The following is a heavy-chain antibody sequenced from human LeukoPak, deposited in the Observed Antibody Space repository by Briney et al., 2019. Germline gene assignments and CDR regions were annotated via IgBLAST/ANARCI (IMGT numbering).Heavy chain of an antibody. CDR2: ISYDGSNK. CDR1: GFTFSSYG. J-gene: IGHJ4*02. Sequence: GRSLRLSYAASGFTFSSYGMHWVRQAPGKGLEWVAVISYDGSNKYYADSVKGRFTISRDNSKNTLYLQMNSLRAEDTAVYYCAKNGYCSGGSCSSIDYWGQGTLVTVSS. CDR3: AKNGYCSGGSCSSIDY. D-gene: IGHD2-15*01. V-gene: IGHV3-30*18.